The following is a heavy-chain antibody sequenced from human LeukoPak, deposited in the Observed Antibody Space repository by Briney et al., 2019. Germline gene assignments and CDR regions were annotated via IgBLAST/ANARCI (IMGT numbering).Heavy chain of an antibody. D-gene: IGHD6-13*01. V-gene: IGHV5-51*01. J-gene: IGHJ4*02. CDR1: GYGFTSYW. CDR3: ARPTGSSWYYFDY. CDR2: IYSGDSDT. Sequence: GESLKISCKGSGYGFTSYWIGWVRQMPGKGLEWMGIIYSGDSDTRYSPSFQGQVTISADRSISTAYLQWSSLKASDTAMYYCARPTGSSWYYFDYWGQGTLVTVSS.